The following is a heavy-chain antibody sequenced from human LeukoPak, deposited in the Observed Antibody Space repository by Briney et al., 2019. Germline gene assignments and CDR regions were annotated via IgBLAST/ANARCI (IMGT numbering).Heavy chain of an antibody. CDR3: AKDPGQWLVPGNYFDY. D-gene: IGHD6-19*01. Sequence: PGGSLRLSCAASGFTFSSYGMHWVRQAPGKGLEWVAFIRYDGSNKYYADSVKGRFTISRDNSKNTLYLQMNSLRAEDTAVYYCAKDPGQWLVPGNYFDYWGQGTLVAVSS. CDR2: IRYDGSNK. J-gene: IGHJ4*02. CDR1: GFTFSSYG. V-gene: IGHV3-30*02.